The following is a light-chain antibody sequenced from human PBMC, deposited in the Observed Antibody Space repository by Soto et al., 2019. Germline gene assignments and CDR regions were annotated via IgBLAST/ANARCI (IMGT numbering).Light chain of an antibody. CDR1: QSVSSN. CDR3: HQYDSWT. V-gene: IGKV3-15*01. J-gene: IGKJ1*01. Sequence: TQSPATLSLSPGERATVSCRASQSVSSNLAWYQQEPGPAPSLFIYGGFNRATGIPARFSGTGSGTDFSLTIRRLEPEDFEVYYCHQYDSWTFGEGTKVDI. CDR2: GGF.